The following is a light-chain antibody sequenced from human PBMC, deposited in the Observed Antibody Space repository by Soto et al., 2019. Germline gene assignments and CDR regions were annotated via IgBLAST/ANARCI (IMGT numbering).Light chain of an antibody. CDR3: QQYVRSPPSWT. CDR1: QSVSSSY. CDR2: DAS. V-gene: IGKV3-20*01. J-gene: IGKJ1*01. Sequence: ETVLTQSPGTLSLSPGERATLSCRASQSVSSSYLAWYQQKPGQAPRLLIYDASSSATGIPARFSGSGSGTDFTLTISRLEPEAFAVYYCQQYVRSPPSWTFGQGTKVEIK.